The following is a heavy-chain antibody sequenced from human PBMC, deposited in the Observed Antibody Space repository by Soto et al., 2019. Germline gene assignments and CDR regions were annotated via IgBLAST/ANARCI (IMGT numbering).Heavy chain of an antibody. CDR3: ARAHYDFWIGYYYYYYYGMDV. V-gene: IGHV4-34*01. Sequence: SETLSLTCAVYCGSFSGYYWSWIRQPPGKGLEWIGEINHSGSTNYNPSLKSRVTISVDTSKNQFSLKLSSVTAADTAVYYCARAHYDFWIGYYYYYYYGMDVWGQGTTVTVSS. CDR2: INHSGST. J-gene: IGHJ6*02. CDR1: CGSFSGYY. D-gene: IGHD3-3*01.